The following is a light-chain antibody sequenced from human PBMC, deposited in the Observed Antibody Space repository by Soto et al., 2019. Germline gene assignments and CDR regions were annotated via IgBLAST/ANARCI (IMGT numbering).Light chain of an antibody. CDR2: GAS. CDR3: QQRSNWPPEIT. V-gene: IGKV3-11*01. Sequence: IVMTQSPGTLSVSPGEGATLSCSASQNIGNKVGWYQQKPGQAPRLLIYGASTRATGIPARFSGSGSGTDFTLTVSSLEPEDFALYYCQQRSNWPPEITFGQGTRLEI. CDR1: QNIGNK. J-gene: IGKJ5*01.